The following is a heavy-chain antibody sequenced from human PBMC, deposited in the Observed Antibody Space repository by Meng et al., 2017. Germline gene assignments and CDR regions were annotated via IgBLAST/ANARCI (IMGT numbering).Heavy chain of an antibody. D-gene: IGHD3-22*01. CDR2: INPNSGGT. J-gene: IGHJ4*02. Sequence: LLLFWAWLQKPVASVKLSCNASGSSVTRYYMHGVRQAPGHGIEWMGRINPNSGGTTYAQTFQGRVTMTRDTSISTAYMELSRLRSDDTAVYYCARVNYVSSGYYPFDYWGQGTLVTVSS. CDR1: GSSVTRYY. V-gene: IGHV1-2*06. CDR3: ARVNYVSSGYYPFDY.